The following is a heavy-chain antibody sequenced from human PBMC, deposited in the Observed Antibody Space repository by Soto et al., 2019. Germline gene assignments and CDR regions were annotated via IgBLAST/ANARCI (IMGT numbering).Heavy chain of an antibody. J-gene: IGHJ3*02. CDR3: ARDRPGDEGDAFDI. CDR2: LYSGGST. D-gene: IGHD3-10*01. CDR1: GLTVSSNY. V-gene: IGHV3-53*02. Sequence: EVQLVETGGGLIQPGGSLRLSCVASGLTVSSNYMNWVHQAPGKGLEWVSVLYSGGSTHYAGSVKGRFIISRDNSKNTLYLQMNSLRAEDTAVYSCARDRPGDEGDAFDIWGHGTMVTVSS.